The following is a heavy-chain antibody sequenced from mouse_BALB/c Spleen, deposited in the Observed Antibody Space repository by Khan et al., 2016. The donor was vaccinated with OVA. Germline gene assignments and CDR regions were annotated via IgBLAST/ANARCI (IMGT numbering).Heavy chain of an antibody. V-gene: IGHV5-6-5*01. Sequence: EVELVESGGGLVKPGGSLKLSCAASGFTFSSYAMSWVRQTPEKRLEWVASINSGGSIYYSDSMKGRFTISRDTARNILYLQMSSLWSEDTAMYYCARGHFYGSSYDYWYFDVWGAGTTVTVSS. CDR3: ARGHFYGSSYDYWYFDV. D-gene: IGHD1-1*01. CDR2: INSGGSI. J-gene: IGHJ1*01. CDR1: GFTFSSYA.